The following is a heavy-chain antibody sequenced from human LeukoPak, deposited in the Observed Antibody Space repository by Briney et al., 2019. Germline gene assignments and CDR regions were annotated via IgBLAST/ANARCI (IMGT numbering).Heavy chain of an antibody. CDR2: KIPIFGTT. CDR1: GGTFSSYA. J-gene: IGHJ3*02. V-gene: IGHV1-69*05. D-gene: IGHD3-10*01. CDR3: ARDSAGADAFDI. Sequence: SVKLSCKASGGTFSSYAISWGRQTPGQGLEWMGGKIPIFGTTNYAQKFQGRVTITTHESTSTAYMEVSSLRSEDTAVYYCARDSAGADAFDIWGQGTMATVSS.